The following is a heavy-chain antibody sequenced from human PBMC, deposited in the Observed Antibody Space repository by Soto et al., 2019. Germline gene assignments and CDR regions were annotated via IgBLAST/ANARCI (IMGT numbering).Heavy chain of an antibody. CDR2: IKQDGSEE. D-gene: IGHD5-12*01. CDR1: GFSFSNHW. CDR3: ARGSGFLIDS. V-gene: IGHV3-7*04. Sequence: EVQLVESGGGLVQPGGSLRLSCAASGFSFSNHWMNWVRQVPGKGLEWVAIIKQDGSEEHYVDSVKGRFTISRDNAKISLYLQMNSLRAEDTAVYYCARGSGFLIDSWGQGTLVTVSS. J-gene: IGHJ4*02.